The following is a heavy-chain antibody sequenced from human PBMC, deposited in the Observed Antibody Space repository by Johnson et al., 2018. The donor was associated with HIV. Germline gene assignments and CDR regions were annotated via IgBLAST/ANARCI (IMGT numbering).Heavy chain of an antibody. J-gene: IGHJ3*02. CDR1: GFTFSSYD. D-gene: IGHD1-26*01. Sequence: VQVVESGGGLVQPGGSLRLSCAASGFTFSSYDMHWVRQATGKGLEWVSAIGTAGDTYYPGSVKGRFTISRENAKNSLYLQMNSLGAGDTAVYYCARAGVGAGAFDIWGQGTMVTVSS. CDR2: IGTAGDT. V-gene: IGHV3-13*01. CDR3: ARAGVGAGAFDI.